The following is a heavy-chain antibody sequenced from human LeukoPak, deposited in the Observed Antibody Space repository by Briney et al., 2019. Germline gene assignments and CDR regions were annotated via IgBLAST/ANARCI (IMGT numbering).Heavy chain of an antibody. D-gene: IGHD6-13*01. J-gene: IGHJ4*02. CDR3: ARAPGIAAAGTHFDF. CDR2: IHYSGSA. Sequence: SETLSLTCTVSGGSLSSYYWSWIRQPPGKGLEWIGYIHYSGSAKYNPSLKSRVTISVDTSKNQFSLKLSSVTAGDTAVYYCARAPGIAAAGTHFDFWGQGTLVTVSS. CDR1: GGSLSSYY. V-gene: IGHV4-59*01.